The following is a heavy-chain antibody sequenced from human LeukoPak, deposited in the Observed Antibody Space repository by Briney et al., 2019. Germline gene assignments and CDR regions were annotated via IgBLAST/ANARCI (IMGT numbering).Heavy chain of an antibody. Sequence: GGSLRLSCAASGFTFNTYNMNWVRRAPGKGLEWVSYISSSSDTMYYAESVKGRFTISRDNAKNSLYLQMNSLRVEDTAVYYCVRDPILGYPDYLDSWGQGTLVTVSS. D-gene: IGHD2-15*01. CDR1: GFTFNTYN. J-gene: IGHJ4*02. V-gene: IGHV3-48*01. CDR2: ISSSSDTM. CDR3: VRDPILGYPDYLDS.